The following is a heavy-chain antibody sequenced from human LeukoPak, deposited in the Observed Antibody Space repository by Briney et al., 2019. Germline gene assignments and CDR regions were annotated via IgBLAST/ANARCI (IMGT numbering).Heavy chain of an antibody. J-gene: IGHJ4*02. Sequence: SETLSLTCDVYGASFTGYYWSWIRQSPGKGLEWIGEMNQRGSMNYNPSLKSRVTISVDRSKNQFSLKLSSVTAADTAVYYCARDRRFGELGDYWGQGTLVTVSS. D-gene: IGHD3-10*01. CDR1: GASFTGYY. CDR3: ARDRRFGELGDY. CDR2: MNQRGSM. V-gene: IGHV4-34*01.